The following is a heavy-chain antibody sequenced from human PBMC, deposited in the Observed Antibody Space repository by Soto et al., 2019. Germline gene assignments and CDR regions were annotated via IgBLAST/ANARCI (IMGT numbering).Heavy chain of an antibody. CDR2: IIPILGIA. CDR1: GGTFSSYT. D-gene: IGHD2-2*01. V-gene: IGHV1-69*08. Sequence: QVQLVQSGAEVKKPGSSVKVSCKASGGTFSSYTISWVRQAPGQGLEWMGRIIPILGIANYAQKFQGRVTITADKSTGTAYMERSSLRSEDTAVYYCARDGGGVVVPAADWYFDLWGRGTLVTVSS. J-gene: IGHJ2*01. CDR3: ARDGGGVVVPAADWYFDL.